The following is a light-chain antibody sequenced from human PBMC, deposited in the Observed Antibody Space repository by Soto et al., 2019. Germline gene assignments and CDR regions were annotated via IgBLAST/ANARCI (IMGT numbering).Light chain of an antibody. CDR3: SSYTSRSTLV. J-gene: IGLJ1*01. V-gene: IGLV2-14*01. CDR1: SSDVGGYNY. Sequence: QSALTQSASVSGSPGQSITISCTGTSSDVGGYNYVSWYQQHPGKAPKLMIYEVTNRPSGVSNRFSGSKSGNTASLTISGLQAEDEADYYCSSYTSRSTLVFGTGTKLTVL. CDR2: EVT.